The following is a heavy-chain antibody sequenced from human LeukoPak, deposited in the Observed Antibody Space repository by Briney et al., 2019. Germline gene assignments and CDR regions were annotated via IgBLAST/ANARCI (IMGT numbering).Heavy chain of an antibody. J-gene: IGHJ5*02. CDR2: IYYSGST. CDR1: GGSISSSSYY. V-gene: IGHV4-39*07. D-gene: IGHD2-2*01. CDR3: AREVVPAAIGWFDP. Sequence: SETLSLTCTVSGGSISSSSYYWGWIRQPPGKGLEWIGSIYYSGSTYYNPSLKSRVTISVGTSKNQFSLKLSSVTAADTAVYYCAREVVPAAIGWFDPWGQGTLVTVSS.